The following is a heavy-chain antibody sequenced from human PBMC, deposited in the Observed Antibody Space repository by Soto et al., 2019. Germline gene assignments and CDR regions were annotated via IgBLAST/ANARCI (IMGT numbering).Heavy chain of an antibody. CDR1: GGSISSSSYY. D-gene: IGHD6-19*01. J-gene: IGHJ3*02. Sequence: PSETLSLTCTVSGGSISSSSYYWGWFRQPPGKGLEWIGSIYYSGSTYYNPSLKSRVTISVDTSKNQFSLKLSSVTAADTAVYYCARRYSSGWYIVFDIWGQGTMVT. CDR3: ARRYSSGWYIVFDI. V-gene: IGHV4-39*01. CDR2: IYYSGST.